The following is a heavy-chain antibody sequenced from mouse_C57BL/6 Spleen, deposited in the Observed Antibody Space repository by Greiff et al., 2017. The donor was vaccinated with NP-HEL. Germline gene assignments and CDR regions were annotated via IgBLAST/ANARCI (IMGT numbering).Heavy chain of an antibody. J-gene: IGHJ2*01. Sequence: QVQLKESGPELVKPGASVKISCKASGYAFSSSWMNWVKQRPGKGLEWIGRIYPGDGDTNYNGKFKGKATLTADKSSSTAYMQLSSLTSEDSAVYFCAVITTVGYFDDWGQGTTLTVSS. CDR1: GYAFSSSW. V-gene: IGHV1-82*01. CDR2: IYPGDGDT. CDR3: AVITTVGYFDD. D-gene: IGHD1-1*01.